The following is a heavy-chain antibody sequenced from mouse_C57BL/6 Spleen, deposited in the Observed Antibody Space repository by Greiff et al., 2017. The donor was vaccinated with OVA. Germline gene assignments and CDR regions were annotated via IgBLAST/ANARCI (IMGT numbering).Heavy chain of an antibody. CDR3: SRDGYYDAMDY. J-gene: IGHJ4*01. CDR2: ISDGGSYT. D-gene: IGHD2-2*01. CDR1: GFTFSSYA. Sequence: EVKLVESGGGLVKPGGSLKLSCAASGFTFSSYAMSWVRQTPEKRLEWVATISDGGSYTYYPDNVKGRFTISRDNAKNNLYLQMSHLKSEDTAMDDCSRDGYYDAMDYWGQGTSVTVSS. V-gene: IGHV5-4*01.